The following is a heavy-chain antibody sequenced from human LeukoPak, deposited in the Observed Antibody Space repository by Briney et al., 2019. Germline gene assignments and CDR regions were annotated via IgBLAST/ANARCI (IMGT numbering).Heavy chain of an antibody. Sequence: PSETLSLTCSVTGGSINSYYWSWIRQPPGKGLEWIGYIYYSGSTNYSPSLKSRVSISIDTSKNQFSLNLRAVTAADTAVFYCALIHYYNYALVYWGLGTLVTVSS. J-gene: IGHJ4*02. CDR2: IYYSGST. CDR1: GGSINSYY. CDR3: ALIHYYNYALVY. D-gene: IGHD3-10*01. V-gene: IGHV4-59*01.